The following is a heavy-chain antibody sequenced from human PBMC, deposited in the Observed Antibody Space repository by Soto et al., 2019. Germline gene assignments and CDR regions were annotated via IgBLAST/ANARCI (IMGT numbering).Heavy chain of an antibody. Sequence: QVQLVESGGGVVQPGRSLRLSCAASGFTFSSYGMHWVRQAPGKGLEWVAVISYDGSNKYYADSVKGRFTISRDNSKNTLYLQRNSLGAEDTAVYYCAKDQGWGQGTLVTVSS. V-gene: IGHV3-30*18. CDR3: AKDQG. CDR2: ISYDGSNK. CDR1: GFTFSSYG. J-gene: IGHJ4*02.